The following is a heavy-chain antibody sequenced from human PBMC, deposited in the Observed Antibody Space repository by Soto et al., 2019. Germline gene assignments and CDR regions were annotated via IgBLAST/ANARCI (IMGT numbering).Heavy chain of an antibody. Sequence: SETLSLTCAVYGGSFSGYYWSWIRQPPGKGLEWIGEINHSGSTNYNPSLKSRVTISVDTSKNQFSLKLSSVTAADTAVYYCARAAPWYCRGSSCYTGRDYWGQGNLVTGSS. CDR3: ARAAPWYCRGSSCYTGRDY. D-gene: IGHD2-15*01. V-gene: IGHV4-34*01. CDR2: INHSGST. J-gene: IGHJ4*02. CDR1: GGSFSGYY.